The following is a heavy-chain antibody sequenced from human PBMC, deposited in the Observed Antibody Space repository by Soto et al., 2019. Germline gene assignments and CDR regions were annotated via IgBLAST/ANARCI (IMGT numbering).Heavy chain of an antibody. CDR2: IHPSGTI. CDR3: ARGEDFYKTGNY. V-gene: IGHV4-34*01. D-gene: IGHD1-1*01. CDR1: GGSFRHYY. J-gene: IGHJ4*02. Sequence: QVQLQQWGAGLLKPSETLSLTCAVYGGSFRHYYWSWIRHPPGKGLEWIGEIHPSGTINYNPSLMSRVTISVDTSKNQFSLELRSATAADTAFYYCARGEDFYKTGNYWGQGTLVTVSS.